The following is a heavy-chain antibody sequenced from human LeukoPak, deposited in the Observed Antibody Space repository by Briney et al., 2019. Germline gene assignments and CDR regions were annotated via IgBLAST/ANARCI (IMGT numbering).Heavy chain of an antibody. Sequence: KPSETLSLTCAVYGGSFSGYYWSWIRQPPGKGLEWIGEINHSGGTNYNPSLKSRVTISVGTSKNQFSLKLSSVTAADTAVYYCAREGAAAGTRLTIDYWGQATLVTVSS. CDR3: AREGAAAGTRLTIDY. CDR1: GGSFSGYY. CDR2: INHSGGT. J-gene: IGHJ4*02. V-gene: IGHV4-34*01. D-gene: IGHD6-13*01.